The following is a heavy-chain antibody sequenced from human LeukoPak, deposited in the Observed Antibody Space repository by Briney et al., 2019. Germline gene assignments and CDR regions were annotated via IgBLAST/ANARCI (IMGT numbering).Heavy chain of an antibody. J-gene: IGHJ5*02. D-gene: IGHD3-22*01. Sequence: ASVKVSCKASGYTFTNYYMHWVRQAPGQGLEWMGIINPSSGNTSYAQKFQGRVTMTRDMSTSTVYMELSSLRSEDTTVDYCARAYHYDSSGENWFDPWGQGTLVTVSS. CDR3: ARAYHYDSSGENWFDP. CDR2: INPSSGNT. CDR1: GYTFTNYY. V-gene: IGHV1-46*01.